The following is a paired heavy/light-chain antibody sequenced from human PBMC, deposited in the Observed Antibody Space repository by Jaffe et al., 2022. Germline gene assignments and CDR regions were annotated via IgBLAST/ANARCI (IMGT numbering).Light chain of an antibody. CDR3: SAWDNSLSSWL. Sequence: QAGLTQAPSVSKGLRQTATLTCTGNSNNVGDRGAAWLQQHQGHPPKLLSYRNNHRPSGISERFSASRSGNTASLTITELQPEDEADYFCSAWDNSLSSWLFGGGTKVTVL. V-gene: IGLV10-54*04. J-gene: IGLJ3*02. CDR2: RNN. CDR1: SNNVGDRG.
Heavy chain of an antibody. Sequence: QVEVVQSGAEVKTPGASVTLSCKTSGYTFTSFFIHWVRQAPGQGLEWMGLINPGGGSTIYAQKFQGRFTMTRDTSTSTVYMELSSLRFEDTAVYYCVREGPHGPGSDDDAFETWGQGATVTVSA. D-gene: IGHD3-10*01. CDR1: GYTFTSFF. V-gene: IGHV1-46*01. J-gene: IGHJ3*02. CDR2: INPGGGST. CDR3: VREGPHGPGSDDDAFET.